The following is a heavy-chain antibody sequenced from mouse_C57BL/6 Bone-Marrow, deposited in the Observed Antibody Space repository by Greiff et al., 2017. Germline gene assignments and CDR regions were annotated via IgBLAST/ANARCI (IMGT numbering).Heavy chain of an antibody. Sequence: QVQLQQSGAELVRPGASVTLSCKASGYTFTDYEMHWVKQTPVHGLEWIGAIDPETGGTAYNQKFKGKAILTADKSSSTAYMELRSLTSEDSAVYYCTGHLLWLRRGFAYWGQGTLVTVSA. V-gene: IGHV1-15*01. J-gene: IGHJ3*01. CDR1: GYTFTDYE. D-gene: IGHD2-2*01. CDR2: IDPETGGT. CDR3: TGHLLWLRRGFAY.